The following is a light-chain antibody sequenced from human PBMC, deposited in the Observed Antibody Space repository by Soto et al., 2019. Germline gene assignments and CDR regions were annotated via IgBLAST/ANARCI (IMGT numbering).Light chain of an antibody. CDR2: DAA. V-gene: IGKV3-11*01. J-gene: IGKJ5*01. CDR1: QSVSSY. CDR3: QQRSNWPPIT. Sequence: EMVMTQSPGTLSLSPGERATLSCRASQSVSSYLAWYQQKPGQAPTLLIYDAANRATGIPARFSGSGSGTDFTLTISSLEPEDFAVYYCQQRSNWPPITFGQGTRLEIK.